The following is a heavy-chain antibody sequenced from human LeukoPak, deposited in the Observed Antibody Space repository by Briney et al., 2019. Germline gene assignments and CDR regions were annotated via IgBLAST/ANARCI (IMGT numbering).Heavy chain of an antibody. V-gene: IGHV3-53*01. CDR1: GFTVSSNY. CDR2: IYSGGST. CDR3: ARVRYGDYIFFDC. Sequence: PGGSLRLSCAASGFTVSSNYMSWVRQAPGKGLEWVSVIYSGGSTYYADSVKGRFTISRDNSKNTLYLQMNSLRAEDTAVYYCARVRYGDYIFFDCWGQGTLVTVSS. D-gene: IGHD4-17*01. J-gene: IGHJ4*02.